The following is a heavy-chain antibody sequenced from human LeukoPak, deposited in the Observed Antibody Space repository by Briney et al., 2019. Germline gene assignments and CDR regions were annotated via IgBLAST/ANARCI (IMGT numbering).Heavy chain of an antibody. Sequence: SQTLSLTCAISGDSVSSNNAAWTWIRQSPSRGLEWLGRTYYRSKWFFQYEVSVKSRMTINPDTSKNQFSLQVDSMTPDDTAVYYCARANEVAGSFDYWGQGILVTVSS. CDR1: GDSVSSNNAA. CDR2: TYYRSKWFF. CDR3: ARANEVAGSFDY. J-gene: IGHJ4*02. V-gene: IGHV6-1*01. D-gene: IGHD6-19*01.